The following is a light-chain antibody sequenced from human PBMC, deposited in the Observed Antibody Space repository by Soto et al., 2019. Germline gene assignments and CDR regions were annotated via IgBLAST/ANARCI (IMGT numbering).Light chain of an antibody. J-gene: IGKJ1*01. V-gene: IGKV3-20*01. CDR3: QQYGTSPWT. Sequence: IVLTQSPGTLSLSPGERATLSCRASQRVSTRYLAWYQQKPCQAPRLLMYGTFIRATGIPDRISGSGSGTDFSLTISRLEPEDFAVYYCQQYGTSPWTFGQGTTVEIK. CDR1: QRVSTRY. CDR2: GTF.